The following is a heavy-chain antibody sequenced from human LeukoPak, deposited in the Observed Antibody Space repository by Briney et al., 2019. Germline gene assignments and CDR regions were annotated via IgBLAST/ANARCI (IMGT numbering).Heavy chain of an antibody. CDR3: AKVITTIGVVEASKKYYYMDV. Sequence: AGGSLRLSCAASRFNFSTYVMTWVRRAPGGGLEWVSSISAGGSFTYYADAVKGRFTISRDNSMNTLYLQMDSLRAEDTAVYHCAKVITTIGVVEASKKYYYMDVWGKGTTVTVSS. V-gene: IGHV3-23*01. CDR1: RFNFSTYV. CDR2: ISAGGSFT. J-gene: IGHJ6*03. D-gene: IGHD3-3*01.